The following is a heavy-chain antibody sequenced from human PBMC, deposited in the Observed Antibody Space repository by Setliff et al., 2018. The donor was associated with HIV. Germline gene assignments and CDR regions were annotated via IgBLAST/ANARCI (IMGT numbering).Heavy chain of an antibody. D-gene: IGHD3-10*01. V-gene: IGHV4-59*08. Sequence: SSETLSLTCTVSGGSISSYYWSWIRQPPGKGLEWIGYIYYSGSTSYNPSLKSRVTISVDTSKNQFSLKLSSVTAADTAVYYCARRRGGTSRSFLDYWGQGNLVTVSS. CDR3: ARRRGGTSRSFLDY. CDR1: GGSISSYY. J-gene: IGHJ4*02. CDR2: IYYSGST.